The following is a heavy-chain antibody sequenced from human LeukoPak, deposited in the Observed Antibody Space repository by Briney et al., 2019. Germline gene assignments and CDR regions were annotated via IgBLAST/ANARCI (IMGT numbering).Heavy chain of an antibody. CDR1: GGSISSSSYY. D-gene: IGHD3-10*01. CDR2: IYYSGST. V-gene: IGHV4-39*01. J-gene: IGHJ4*02. Sequence: PSETLSLTCTVSGGSISSSSYYWGWIRQPPGKGLEWIGSIYYSGSTYYNPSLKSRVTISVDTSKNQFSLKLSSVTAADTAVYYCARHLWFGELFQYYFDYWGQGTLVTVSS. CDR3: ARHLWFGELFQYYFDY.